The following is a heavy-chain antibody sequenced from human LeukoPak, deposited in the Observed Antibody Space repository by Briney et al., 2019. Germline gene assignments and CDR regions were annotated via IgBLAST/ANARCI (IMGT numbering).Heavy chain of an antibody. J-gene: IGHJ4*02. CDR2: IYYSGST. D-gene: IGHD2-2*02. Sequence: SETLSLTCTVSGGSISSYYWSWIRQPPGKGLEWIGYIYYSGSTNYHPSLKSRVTISVDTSKNQFSLKLSSVTAADTAVYYCARGLGYCSSTSCYSVGFDYWGQGTLVTVSS. CDR1: GGSISSYY. CDR3: ARGLGYCSSTSCYSVGFDY. V-gene: IGHV4-59*01.